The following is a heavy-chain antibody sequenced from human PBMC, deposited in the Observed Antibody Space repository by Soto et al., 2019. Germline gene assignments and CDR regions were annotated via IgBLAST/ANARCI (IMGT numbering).Heavy chain of an antibody. CDR2: ISYDGSNK. Sequence: PVGSLRLSCAASGFTFSSYGMHWVRQAPGKGLEWVAVISYDGSNKYYADSVKGRFTISRDNSKNTLYLQMNSLRAEDTAVYYCAKAVGIRRGWLFSLTPDGMDVWGQGTTVTVSS. V-gene: IGHV3-30*18. CDR3: AKAVGIRRGWLFSLTPDGMDV. CDR1: GFTFSSYG. J-gene: IGHJ6*02. D-gene: IGHD3-22*01.